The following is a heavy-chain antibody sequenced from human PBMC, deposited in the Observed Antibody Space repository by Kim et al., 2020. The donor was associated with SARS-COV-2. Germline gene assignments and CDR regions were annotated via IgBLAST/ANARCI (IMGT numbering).Heavy chain of an antibody. V-gene: IGHV3-73*01. CDR3: TRQARDDYPYWYFDL. CDR1: GFTFSGSA. Sequence: GGSLRLSCAASGFTFSGSAMHWVRQASGKGLEWVGRIRSKANSYATAYAASVKGRFTISRDDSKNTAYLQMNSLKTEDTAVYYCTRQARDDYPYWYFDLWGRGTLVTVSS. CDR2: IRSKANSYAT. J-gene: IGHJ2*01. D-gene: IGHD4-17*01.